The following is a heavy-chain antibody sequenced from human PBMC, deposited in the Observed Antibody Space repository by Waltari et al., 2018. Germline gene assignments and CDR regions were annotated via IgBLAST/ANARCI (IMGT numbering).Heavy chain of an antibody. CDR3: AREKEGYSSSQYYFDY. J-gene: IGHJ4*02. V-gene: IGHV1-69*12. D-gene: IGHD6-6*01. CDR1: GGTFSSHT. CDR2: IIPIFGTA. Sequence: QVQLVQSGSEVKKPGSPVKVPCKASGGTFSSHTISRVRQALRQGIEGMGGIIPIFGTANYAQKFQGRVTITADESTSTAYMELSSLRSEDTAVYYCAREKEGYSSSQYYFDYWGQGTLVTVSS.